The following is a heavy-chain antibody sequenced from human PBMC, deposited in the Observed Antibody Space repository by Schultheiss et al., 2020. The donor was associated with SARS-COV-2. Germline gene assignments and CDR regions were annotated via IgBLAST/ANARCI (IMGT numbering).Heavy chain of an antibody. J-gene: IGHJ1*01. CDR3: AVTLRADRSGSAEYLQH. V-gene: IGHV4-34*01. CDR2: INHSGST. D-gene: IGHD2-15*01. CDR1: GGSFSGYY. Sequence: SQTLSLTCAVYGGSFSGYYWSWIRQPPGKGLEWIGEINHSGSTNYNPSLKSRVTISVDTSKNQFSLKLSSVTAADTAVYYCAVTLRADRSGSAEYLQHWGQGTLVTVSS.